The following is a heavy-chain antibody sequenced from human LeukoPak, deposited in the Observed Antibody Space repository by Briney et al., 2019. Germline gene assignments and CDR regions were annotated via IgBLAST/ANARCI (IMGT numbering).Heavy chain of an antibody. D-gene: IGHD5-24*01. CDR2: IYYSGST. Sequence: SETLSLTCTVSGGSISSSSSYWGWIRQPPGKGLEWIGSIYYSGSTYYNPSLKSRVTISVDTSKNQFSLKLSSVTAADTAVYYCARLRWLQPFDYWGQGTLVTVSS. CDR1: GGSISSSSSY. CDR3: ARLRWLQPFDY. J-gene: IGHJ4*02. V-gene: IGHV4-39*01.